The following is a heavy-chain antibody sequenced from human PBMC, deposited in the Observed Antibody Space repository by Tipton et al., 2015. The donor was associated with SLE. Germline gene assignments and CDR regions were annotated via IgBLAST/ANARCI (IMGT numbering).Heavy chain of an antibody. J-gene: IGHJ4*02. D-gene: IGHD6-6*01. CDR2: IYYSGRT. Sequence: TLSLTCTVSGGSIISTSYYWTWIRQHPGKGLEWLGYIYYSGRTYYSPSLKSRIIISVDTSKNQFSLQLSSMTAADTAVYYCARLRRSSSKIFDLWDQGTLVTVSS. V-gene: IGHV4-31*03. CDR3: ARLRRSSSKIFDL. CDR1: GGSIISTSYY.